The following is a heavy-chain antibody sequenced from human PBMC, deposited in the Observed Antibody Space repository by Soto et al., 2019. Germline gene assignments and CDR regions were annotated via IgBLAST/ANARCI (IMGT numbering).Heavy chain of an antibody. CDR2: ISGDGSST. CDR3: ARSLPGTYGAFDL. CDR1: EFTFRSYW. J-gene: IGHJ3*01. V-gene: IGHV3-74*01. D-gene: IGHD1-7*01. Sequence: EVQLVDSGGGLVQPGGSLRLSCAASEFTFRSYWMHWFRQSPGKGLVWVSRISGDGSSTTYADSVRGRFTISRDNAKNTVYLQMDSLRAEDTAVYYCARSLPGTYGAFDLWGQGTMVTVSS.